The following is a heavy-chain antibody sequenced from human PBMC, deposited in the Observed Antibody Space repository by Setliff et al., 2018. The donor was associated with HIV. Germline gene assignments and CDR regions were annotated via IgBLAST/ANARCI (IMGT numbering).Heavy chain of an antibody. CDR2: IYCTGST. Sequence: PSETLSLTCTVSGGSISNDYWHWIRQSPGRGLEWIGYIYCTGSTNYNPSLKSRVAMSVDSSNHQFSLKLTSVTPADTAIYYCAREDGSNSHDTFEIWGQGILVTVSS. V-gene: IGHV4-59*01. CDR1: GGSISNDY. D-gene: IGHD1-1*01. CDR3: AREDGSNSHDTFEI. J-gene: IGHJ3*02.